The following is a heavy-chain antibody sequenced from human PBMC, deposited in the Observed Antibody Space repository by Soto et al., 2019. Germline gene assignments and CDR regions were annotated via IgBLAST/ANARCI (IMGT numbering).Heavy chain of an antibody. CDR2: IYYSGSS. J-gene: IGHJ3*01. Sequence: QVLLQESGPGLVKPSETLSLTCTVSGGSISSYYWSWIRQPPGKGLEWIGNIYYSGSSNYNPSLKRRVTISLDTSKNQFSLKLRSVTAADTAVYYCARPYSETYWAAFDVWGQGTMVTVSS. CDR3: ARPYSETYWAAFDV. CDR1: GGSISSYY. D-gene: IGHD1-26*01. V-gene: IGHV4-59*01.